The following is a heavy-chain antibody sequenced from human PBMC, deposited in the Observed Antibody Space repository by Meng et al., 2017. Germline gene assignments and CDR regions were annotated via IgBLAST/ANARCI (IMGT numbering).Heavy chain of an antibody. V-gene: IGHV4-34*01. CDR3: ARDTVEAYCGGDCCPLGY. CDR2: INHSGST. CDR1: GGSFSGYY. D-gene: IGHD2-21*02. J-gene: IGHJ4*02. Sequence: QVQRQQGGEGLLKPSEPLSLPCAVYGGSFSGYYWSWIRQPPGKGLEWIGEINHSGSTNYNPSLKSRVTISVDTSKNQFSLKLSSVTAADTAVYYCARDTVEAYCGGDCCPLGYWGQGTLVTVAS.